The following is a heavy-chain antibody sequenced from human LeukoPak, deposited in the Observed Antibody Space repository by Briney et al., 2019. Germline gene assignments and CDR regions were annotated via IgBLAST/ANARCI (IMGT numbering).Heavy chain of an antibody. CDR1: GGHINSYY. J-gene: IGHJ4*02. V-gene: IGHV4-59*01. D-gene: IGHD2-8*01. CDR2: IYYSGST. CDR3: ARVTVYMTEDYFDY. Sequence: AEPLSLTCTVSGGHINSYYWSWIRQPPGKGLEWMGYIYYSGSTNYNPSLKSLVTISVDTSKNQFSLRLSSVTAADTAVYYCARVTVYMTEDYFDYWGQGTLITVSS.